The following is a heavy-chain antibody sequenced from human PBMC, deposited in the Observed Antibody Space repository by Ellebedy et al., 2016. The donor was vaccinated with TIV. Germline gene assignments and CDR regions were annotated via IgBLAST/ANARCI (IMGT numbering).Heavy chain of an antibody. D-gene: IGHD3-3*01. J-gene: IGHJ6*02. Sequence: PGGSLRLSCAASGFTFSNYSMNWVRQAPGKGLERVSYISISAGIIYDADSVKGRFTISRDNALYLQMNSLRDEDTAVYYCARYGRFGMDPHYYGMDVWGQGTTVIVSS. CDR1: GFTFSNYS. CDR2: ISISAGII. V-gene: IGHV3-48*02. CDR3: ARYGRFGMDPHYYGMDV.